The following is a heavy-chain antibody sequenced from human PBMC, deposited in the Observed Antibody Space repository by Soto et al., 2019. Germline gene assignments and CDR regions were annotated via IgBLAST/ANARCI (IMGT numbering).Heavy chain of an antibody. J-gene: IGHJ2*01. D-gene: IGHD4-17*01. CDR1: GFTFISHG. Sequence: GRLLRLSCPEPGFTFISHGMHWIRQAPHKGLEWVAVIWYDGSNKYYADSVKGRFTISRDNSKNTLYLQMNILRAEDTAVYYCARHAGTTVTTLVWYFDLWGRGTLVTVSS. CDR3: ARHAGTTVTTLVWYFDL. CDR2: IWYDGSNK. V-gene: IGHV3-33*01.